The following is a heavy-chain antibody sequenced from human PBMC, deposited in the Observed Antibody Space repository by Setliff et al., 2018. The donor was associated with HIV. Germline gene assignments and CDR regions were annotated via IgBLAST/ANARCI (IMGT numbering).Heavy chain of an antibody. CDR3: ARGDTRNYYGGDYFDY. CDR1: GGSISSSSYY. CDR2: IYHSGNT. D-gene: IGHD1-26*01. Sequence: SETLSLTCTVSGGSISSSSYYWGWIRQPPGKGLEWIGYIYHSGNTNYNPSLESRVSISVDTSKNQFSLKLSSVTAADTAVYYCARGDTRNYYGGDYFDYWGQGSLVTVSS. J-gene: IGHJ4*02. V-gene: IGHV4-61*05.